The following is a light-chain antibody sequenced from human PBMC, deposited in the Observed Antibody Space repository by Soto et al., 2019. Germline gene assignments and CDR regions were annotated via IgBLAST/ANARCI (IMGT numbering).Light chain of an antibody. J-gene: IGKJ4*01. CDR3: QQYYSYPLT. CDR2: AAS. V-gene: IGKV1-8*01. CDR1: QGSSSY. Sequence: AIRMTQSPSSFSASTGDRVTITCRASQGSSSYLAWYQQKPGKAPKLLIYAASTLPSGVPSRFSGSGSGTDFTLTISSLQSEDFATYYCQQYYSYPLTFGGGTKVEIK.